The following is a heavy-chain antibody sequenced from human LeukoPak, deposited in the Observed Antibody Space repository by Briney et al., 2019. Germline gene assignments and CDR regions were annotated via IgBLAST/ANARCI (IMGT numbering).Heavy chain of an antibody. D-gene: IGHD6-6*01. J-gene: IGHJ4*02. V-gene: IGHV4-59*12. CDR2: IYHSGST. CDR3: ARDNKIGGIAARPGYFDY. CDR1: GGSISSYY. Sequence: PSETLSPTCTVSGGSISSYYWSWIRQPPGKGLEWIGYIYHSGSTYYNPSLKSRVTISVDRSKNQFSLKLSSVTAADTAVYYCARDNKIGGIAARPGYFDYWGQGTLVTVSS.